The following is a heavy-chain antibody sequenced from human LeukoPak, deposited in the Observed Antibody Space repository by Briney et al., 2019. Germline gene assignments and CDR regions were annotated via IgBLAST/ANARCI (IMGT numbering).Heavy chain of an antibody. CDR3: ARGRGSSWYYFDS. Sequence: PSETLSLTCTVSGASITSYHWSWIRQPAGKGLEWIGRMFYSGNTDYNPSPKSRLTMSIDTSKNQFSLKLSSVTAADTAVYYCARGRGSSWYYFDSWGQGTLVTVSS. V-gene: IGHV4-4*07. J-gene: IGHJ4*02. CDR2: MFYSGNT. D-gene: IGHD6-13*01. CDR1: GASITSYH.